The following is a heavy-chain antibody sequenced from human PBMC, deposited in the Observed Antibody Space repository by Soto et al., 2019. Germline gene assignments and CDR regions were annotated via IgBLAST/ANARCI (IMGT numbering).Heavy chain of an antibody. Sequence: QVQLQESGPGLVKPSETLSLTCTVSGDSVSSVGFHWAWLRRPPGKGLEWIGYIYNGGSTYYRPSLESRMHMSLEATSNHYSLRLTSVTAADTAVYFCARAPVGLDTISYFDYWGQGKLVTVSS. CDR3: ARAPVGLDTISYFDY. CDR2: IYNGGST. V-gene: IGHV4-30-4*01. CDR1: GDSVSSVGFH. J-gene: IGHJ4*02. D-gene: IGHD3-3*01.